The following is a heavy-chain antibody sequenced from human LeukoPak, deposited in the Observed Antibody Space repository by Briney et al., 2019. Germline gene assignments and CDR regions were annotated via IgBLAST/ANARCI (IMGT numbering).Heavy chain of an antibody. CDR2: IYSGGST. Sequence: PGGSLRLSCAASGFTVSSNYMSWVRQAPGKGLEWVSVIYSGGSTYYADSVKGRFTISRDNFKNTLYLQMNSLRAEDTAVYYCAGDKAGSQGAFDIWGQGTMVTVSS. CDR3: AGDKAGSQGAFDI. CDR1: GFTVSSNY. J-gene: IGHJ3*02. D-gene: IGHD3-10*01. V-gene: IGHV3-53*01.